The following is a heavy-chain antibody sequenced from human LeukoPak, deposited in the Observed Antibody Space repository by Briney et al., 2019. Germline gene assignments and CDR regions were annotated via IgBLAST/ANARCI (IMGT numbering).Heavy chain of an antibody. Sequence: GGSLRLSCAASGFTFTDYWMSWIRQAPGKGLEWISYISISGGTIYYAESVKGRFTISRDNAKSSPYLQMNSLRGEDTAVYYCARVGQFDSWGQGTLVTVSS. CDR3: ARVGQFDS. CDR2: ISISGGTI. CDR1: GFTFTDYW. V-gene: IGHV3-11*04. J-gene: IGHJ4*02.